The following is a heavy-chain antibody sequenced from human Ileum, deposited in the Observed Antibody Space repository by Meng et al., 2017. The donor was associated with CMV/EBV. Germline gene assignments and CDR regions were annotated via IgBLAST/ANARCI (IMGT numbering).Heavy chain of an antibody. D-gene: IGHD3-22*01. CDR1: GDSFSRNKW. V-gene: IGHV4-4*02. CDR2: IHHSGTP. J-gene: IGHJ4*02. CDR3: TRNGYYSLDY. Sequence: SETLSLTCAVSGDSFSRNKWWSWVRQPPGKGVEWIGEIHHSGTPTYNPSLKSRVTISLDESKIEFSLKLSSVTAADTAVYYCTRNGYYSLDYCRPGIL.